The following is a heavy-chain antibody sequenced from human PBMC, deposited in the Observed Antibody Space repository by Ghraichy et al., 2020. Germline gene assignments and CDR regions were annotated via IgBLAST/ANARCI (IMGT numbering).Heavy chain of an antibody. CDR2: INQNGGER. D-gene: IGHD2-21*01. CDR3: ARTYVQPYFDS. V-gene: IGHV3-7*03. J-gene: IGHJ4*02. Sequence: GGSLRLSYEVSGFTLNYYWMSWVRQAPGKGLEWVASINQNGGERHYVDAVTGRFSISRDHAKSSVFLQMDSLRVEDTAIYYCARTYVQPYFDSWGQGILVSVSS. CDR1: GFTLNYYW.